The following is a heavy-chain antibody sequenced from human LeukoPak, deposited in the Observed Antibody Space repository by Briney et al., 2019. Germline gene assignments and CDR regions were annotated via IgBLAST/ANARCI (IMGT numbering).Heavy chain of an antibody. CDR1: GYTFTSYY. J-gene: IGHJ6*02. D-gene: IGHD6-13*01. CDR3: ARDIAAAGTYYYYGMDV. V-gene: IGHV1-46*01. CDR2: INPSGGST. Sequence: ASVKVSCKASGYTFTSYYMHWVRQAPGQGLEWMGIINPSGGSTSYAQKFQSRVTMTRDTSTSTVYMELSSLRSEDTAVYYCARDIAAAGTYYYYGMDVWGQGTTVTVSS.